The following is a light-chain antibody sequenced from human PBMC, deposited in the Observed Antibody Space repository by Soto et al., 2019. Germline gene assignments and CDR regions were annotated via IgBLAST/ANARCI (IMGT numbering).Light chain of an antibody. CDR2: DVS. V-gene: IGLV2-14*01. CDR3: SSYTSSSTLYV. J-gene: IGLJ1*01. Sequence: QYVLTPPASVSGSPGQSITISCTGTSSDVGGYNYVSWYQQHPGKAPKLTIYDVSNRPSGVSNRFSGSKSGNTASLTISGLQAEDEADYYCSSYTSSSTLYVFGTGTKVTVL. CDR1: SSDVGGYNY.